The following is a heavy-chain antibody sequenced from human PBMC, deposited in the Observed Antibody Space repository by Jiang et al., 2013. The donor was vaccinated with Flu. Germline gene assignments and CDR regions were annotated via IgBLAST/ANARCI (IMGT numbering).Heavy chain of an antibody. D-gene: IGHD3-10*01. V-gene: IGHV3-30*01. CDR2: ISYDGSNK. Sequence: VQLVESGGGVVQPGRSLRLSCAASGFTFSSYAMHWVRQAPGKGLEWVAVISYDGSNKYYADSVKGRFTISRDNSKNTLYLQMNSLRAEDTAVYYCARDTGKITMVRAPPYLDPW. CDR1: GFTFSSYA. J-gene: IGHJ5*02. CDR3: ARDTGKITMVRAPPYLDP.